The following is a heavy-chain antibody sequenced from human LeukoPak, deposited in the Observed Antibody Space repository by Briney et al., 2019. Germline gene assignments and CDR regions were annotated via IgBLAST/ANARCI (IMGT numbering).Heavy chain of an antibody. V-gene: IGHV3-48*03. CDR2: ISSSGSTI. CDR3: ARDYSNDGGNDAFDI. D-gene: IGHD2-8*01. Sequence: GGSLRLSCAASGFIFRSYEMNWVRQAPGKGLEWVSYISSSGSTIKDADSVEGRFTISRDNAKNSLYLQMNSLRAEDTAVYYCARDYSNDGGNDAFDIWGQGTMVTVSS. J-gene: IGHJ3*02. CDR1: GFIFRSYE.